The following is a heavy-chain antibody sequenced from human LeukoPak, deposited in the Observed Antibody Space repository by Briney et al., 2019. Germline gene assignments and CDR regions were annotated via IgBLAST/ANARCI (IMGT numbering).Heavy chain of an antibody. CDR3: ARGALSVVRGVTATFDY. V-gene: IGHV4-39*07. D-gene: IGHD3-10*01. Sequence: SETLSLTCSVSGGSISSSSYYWGWIRQPPGKGLEWIGSIYYSGSTYYNPSLKSRVTISVDTSKNQFSLKLSSVTATDTAVYYCARGALSVVRGVTATFDYWGQGTLVTVSS. CDR2: IYYSGST. CDR1: GGSISSSSYY. J-gene: IGHJ4*02.